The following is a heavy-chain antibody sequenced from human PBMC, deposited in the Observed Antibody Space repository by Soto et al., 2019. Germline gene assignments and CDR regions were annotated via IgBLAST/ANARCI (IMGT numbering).Heavy chain of an antibody. CDR3: ATGSARQEGNCFDP. Sequence: GGSLRLSCAASGFTFSSYSMHWVRQAPGKGLEWVSSIRSSGSYIYYADSVKGRFTISRDNAKNSLYLQMNSLRAEDTAVYYCATGSARQEGNCFDPWGQGTLVTVSS. J-gene: IGHJ5*02. CDR2: IRSSGSYI. V-gene: IGHV3-21*01. CDR1: GFTFSSYS.